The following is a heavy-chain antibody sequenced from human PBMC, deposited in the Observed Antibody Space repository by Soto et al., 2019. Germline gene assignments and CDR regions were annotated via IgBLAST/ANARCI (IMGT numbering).Heavy chain of an antibody. J-gene: IGHJ2*01. D-gene: IGHD2-15*01. CDR1: GGTFSSYA. CDR3: ARVVTVVRSFHYWYFDL. V-gene: IGHV1-69*12. Sequence: QVQLVQSGAEVKKPGSSVKVSCKASGGTFSSYAISWVRQAPGQGLEWMGGIIPIVGTANYAQKFQGRVTITADESKSTAYMELSSLRSEDTAVYYCARVVTVVRSFHYWYFDLWGRGSLVTVSS. CDR2: IIPIVGTA.